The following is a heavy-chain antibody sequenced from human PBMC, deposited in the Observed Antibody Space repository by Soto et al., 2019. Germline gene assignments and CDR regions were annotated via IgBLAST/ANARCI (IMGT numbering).Heavy chain of an antibody. CDR2: INTDGSRT. J-gene: IGHJ5*02. CDR1: KFTFSRYW. D-gene: IGHD1-26*01. V-gene: IGHV3-74*03. CDR3: ARVASGSYDWFDP. Sequence: EVQLVESGGGLVQPGGSLRLSCAASKFTFSRYWMHWVRQTPGKGLMWVSRINTDGSRTTYADYVKGRFTISRDNAKNTVIMDMNSLRAEGTAVYYCARVASGSYDWFDPWGQGTLVTVSS.